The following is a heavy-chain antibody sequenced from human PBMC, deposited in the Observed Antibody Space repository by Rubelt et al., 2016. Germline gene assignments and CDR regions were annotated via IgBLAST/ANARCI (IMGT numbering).Heavy chain of an antibody. D-gene: IGHD3-10*01. CDR3: ARDPLPVRGVIMTPTH. Sequence: QVQLVQSGAEVKKPGASVKVSCKASGYTFTSYGISWVRQAPGQGLEWMGWISAYNGNTNYAQKLQGIVTMTTDTSTSTAYMELWSLRSDDTAVYYCARDPLPVRGVIMTPTHWGQGTLVTVSS. V-gene: IGHV1-18*01. CDR2: ISAYNGNT. J-gene: IGHJ4*02. CDR1: GYTFTSYG.